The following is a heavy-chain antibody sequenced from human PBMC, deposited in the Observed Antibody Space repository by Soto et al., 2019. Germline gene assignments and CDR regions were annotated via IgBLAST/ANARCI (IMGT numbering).Heavy chain of an antibody. V-gene: IGHV1-69*01. Sequence: QAQLEQSGGEVKKPGSSVKVSCKASRVAFSKFIVTWVRQAPGLGLEWVGGIIPIFGTANYAQKFQGRVTITADEPTNTSYMGGNNRRLEDTDVYYWAKDGYSTPVASSYGMAVGGQGTTVTVSS. J-gene: IGHJ6*02. D-gene: IGHD1-26*01. CDR3: AKDGYSTPVASSYGMAV. CDR1: RVAFSKFI. CDR2: IIPIFGTA.